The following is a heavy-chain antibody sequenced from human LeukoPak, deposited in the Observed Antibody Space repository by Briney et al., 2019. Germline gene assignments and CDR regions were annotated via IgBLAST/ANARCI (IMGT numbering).Heavy chain of an antibody. D-gene: IGHD6-13*01. V-gene: IGHV3-64*01. CDR2: ISSNGGST. CDR3: AIPGIAAAGETYLDY. CDR1: GFTFSSYA. Sequence: GGSLRLSCAASGFTFSSYAMHWVRQAPGKGLEYVSAISSNGGSTYYANSVKGRFTISRDNSKNTLYLQVDSPRAEDTAVYYCAIPGIAAAGETYLDYWGQGTLVTVSS. J-gene: IGHJ4*02.